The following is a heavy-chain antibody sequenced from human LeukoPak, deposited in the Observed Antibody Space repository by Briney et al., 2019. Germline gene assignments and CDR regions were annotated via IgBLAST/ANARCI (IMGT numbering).Heavy chain of an antibody. CDR2: IYYSGYT. V-gene: IGHV4-59*01. Sequence: SETLSLTCTVSGGSISSYYWSWIRQPPGKGLEWIGYIYYSGYTNYNPSLKSRVTISVDTSKNQFSLKLSSVTAADTSVYYCARGIVLVPAAKEYFDLWGRGTLVTVSS. CDR1: GGSISSYY. D-gene: IGHD2-2*01. CDR3: ARGIVLVPAAKEYFDL. J-gene: IGHJ2*01.